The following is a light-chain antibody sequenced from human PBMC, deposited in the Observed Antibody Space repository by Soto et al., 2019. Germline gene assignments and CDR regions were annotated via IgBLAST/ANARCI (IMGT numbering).Light chain of an antibody. CDR2: NTF. Sequence: EIVLTQSPGTLSLSPGDRATLSCRASQSFSTSYLAWYQHKPGQAPRLLIHNTFTRATGIPDRFSGSWSGTDFTLTISRLEPEDFAVYYCQQYRGSPFTFGPGTKVDIK. V-gene: IGKV3-20*01. CDR3: QQYRGSPFT. J-gene: IGKJ3*01. CDR1: QSFSTSY.